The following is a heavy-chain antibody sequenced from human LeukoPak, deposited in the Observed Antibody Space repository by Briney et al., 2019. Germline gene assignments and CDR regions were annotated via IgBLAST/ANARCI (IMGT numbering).Heavy chain of an antibody. CDR3: AKVAEMATIGGLDY. CDR2: ISGSGGST. D-gene: IGHD5-24*01. CDR1: GFTFSDAW. Sequence: GGSLRLSCVVSGFTFSDAWMSWVRQAPGKGQEWVSAISGSGGSTYYADSVKGRFTISRDNSKNTLYLQMNSLRAEDTAVYYCAKVAEMATIGGLDYWGQGTLVTVSS. V-gene: IGHV3-23*01. J-gene: IGHJ4*02.